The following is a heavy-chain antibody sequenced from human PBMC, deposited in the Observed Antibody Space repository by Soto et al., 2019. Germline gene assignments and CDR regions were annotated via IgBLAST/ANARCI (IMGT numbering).Heavy chain of an antibody. CDR3: SKAFHAGAAAGKRR. CDR1: GFTFSSYA. D-gene: IGHD6-13*01. V-gene: IGHV3-23*01. J-gene: IGHJ4*02. CDR2: ISGSGGST. Sequence: EVQLLESGGGLVQPGGSLRLSCAASGFTFSSYAMSWVRQAPGKGLEWVSAISGSGGSTYYADSVKGRFTIARDNTKNTLYLQMNSVRAEDTAVYYCSKAFHAGAAAGKRRWGQGTLVTVAS.